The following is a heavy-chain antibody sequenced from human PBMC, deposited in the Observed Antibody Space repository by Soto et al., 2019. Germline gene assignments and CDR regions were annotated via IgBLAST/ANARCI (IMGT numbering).Heavy chain of an antibody. V-gene: IGHV1-46*01. J-gene: IGHJ4*02. Sequence: QVQLVQSGAEVKKPGASVKLSCKASGYTFTSSYVHWVRQAPGQGLEWVAIINPNGGSTNYAQEFQGRVTVTRDTSTSTVFIELSSLHSDDTAVYYCARDLLAANYWVQGTLVTVSS. CDR1: GYTFTSSY. CDR3: ARDLLAANY. D-gene: IGHD2-15*01. CDR2: INPNGGST.